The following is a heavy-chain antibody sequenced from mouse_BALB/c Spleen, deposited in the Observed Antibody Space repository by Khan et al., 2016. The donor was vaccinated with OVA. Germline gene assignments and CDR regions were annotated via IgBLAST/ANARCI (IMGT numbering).Heavy chain of an antibody. CDR3: ARQPYYHYNIMDY. J-gene: IGHJ4*01. CDR2: IWNDGNT. Sequence: QVQLKESGPGLVAPSQSLSITCTISGFSLTNYGVHWVRQPPGKGLEWLVVIWNDGNTAYNSALKSRLTISKDNSKSQVFLKMYSLQTDDTAMYFCARQPYYHYNIMDYWGQGTSGTVSS. D-gene: IGHD2-10*01. V-gene: IGHV2-6-1*01. CDR1: GFSLTNYG.